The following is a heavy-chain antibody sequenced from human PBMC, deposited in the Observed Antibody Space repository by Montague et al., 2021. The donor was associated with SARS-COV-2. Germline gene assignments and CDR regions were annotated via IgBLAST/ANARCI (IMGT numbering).Heavy chain of an antibody. Sequence: PALVKPTQTLTPTCTFSGFSLSTSGMCVSWIRQPPGKALEWLARXXWDDDKCYSTSLKTRLTISKDTSKNQVVLTMTNMDPVDTATYYCAREYSSGVYFDYWGQGTLVTVSS. CDR2: XXWDDDK. CDR1: GFSLSTSGMC. V-gene: IGHV2-70*11. D-gene: IGHD6-19*01. CDR3: AREYSSGVYFDY. J-gene: IGHJ4*02.